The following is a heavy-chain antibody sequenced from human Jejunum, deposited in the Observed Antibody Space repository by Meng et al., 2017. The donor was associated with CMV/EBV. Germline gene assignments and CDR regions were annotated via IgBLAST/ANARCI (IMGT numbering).Heavy chain of an antibody. CDR1: GFTFSRYW. V-gene: IGHV3-7*01. D-gene: IGHD4-11*01. CDR2: IKPDGSEK. J-gene: IGHJ4*02. CDR3: ARDQDYSLHY. Sequence: CEASGFTFSRYWMACVRQVPGKGLEWVAKIKPDGSEKYYVDSVKGRFTISRDNTKNSLYLQVNSLRAEDTAVYYCARDQDYSLHYWGQGSLVTVSS.